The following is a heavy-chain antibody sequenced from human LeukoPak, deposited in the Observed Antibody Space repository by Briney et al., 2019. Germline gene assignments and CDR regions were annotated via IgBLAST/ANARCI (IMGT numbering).Heavy chain of an antibody. CDR3: TKGSGVSSYGWFDP. V-gene: IGHV3-23*01. J-gene: IGHJ5*02. Sequence: PGGSLRLSCAASGFTFSSYAMTWVRQAPGKGLEWVSAISDSGKSTYYTDSVKGRFTISRDNSKNTLYLQMNSLRAEDTAIYYCTKGSGVSSYGWFDPWGQGTLVTVSS. CDR1: GFTFSSYA. D-gene: IGHD2-15*01. CDR2: ISDSGKST.